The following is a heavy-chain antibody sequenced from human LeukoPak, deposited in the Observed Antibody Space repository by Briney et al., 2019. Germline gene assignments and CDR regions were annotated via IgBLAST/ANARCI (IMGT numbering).Heavy chain of an antibody. CDR1: GFTFSSYW. D-gene: IGHD2-8*01. V-gene: IGHV3-48*04. Sequence: PGGSLRLSCAASGFTFSSYWMHWVRQAPGKGLEWVSYISSSGSTIYYADSVKGRFTISRDNAKNSLYLQMNSLRAEDTAVYYCAKDRTYCTNAICYNAFDIWGQGTMITVSS. CDR2: ISSSGSTI. J-gene: IGHJ3*02. CDR3: AKDRTYCTNAICYNAFDI.